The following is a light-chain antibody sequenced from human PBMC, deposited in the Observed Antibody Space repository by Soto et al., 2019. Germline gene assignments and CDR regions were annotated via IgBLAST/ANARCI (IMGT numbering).Light chain of an antibody. J-gene: IGLJ1*01. CDR3: SSYKSSGTLV. CDR1: SSDVGNYNY. CDR2: EVS. Sequence: QSALTQPASVSGSPGQSISISCTGTSSDVGNYNYVSWYQQHPGKVPKLMIYEVSNRPSGVSDRFSGSKSGNTASLTISGLQAEDEADYYCSSYKSSGTLVFGTGTKVTVL. V-gene: IGLV2-14*01.